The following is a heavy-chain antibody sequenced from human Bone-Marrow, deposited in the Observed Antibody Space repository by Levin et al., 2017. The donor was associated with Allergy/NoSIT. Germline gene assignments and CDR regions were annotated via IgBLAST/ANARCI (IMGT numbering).Heavy chain of an antibody. CDR1: GFTFSSYA. CDR2: ISYDGRHK. V-gene: IGHV3-30*04. J-gene: IGHJ4*02. D-gene: IGHD3-22*01. CDR3: ARVIRSGYYGPFDY. Sequence: PGESLKISCAASGFTFSSYAMHWVRQVPGKGLEWVAIISYDGRHKEYADSVEGRFTISRDNSKTTVHLQMNSLRLEDTAVYYCARVIRSGYYGPFDYWGQGTLVSVSS.